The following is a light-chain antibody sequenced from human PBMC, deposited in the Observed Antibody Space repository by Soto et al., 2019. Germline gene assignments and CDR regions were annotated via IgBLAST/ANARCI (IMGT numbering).Light chain of an antibody. CDR1: QGISTA. J-gene: IGKJ4*01. CDR2: DAS. CDR3: QQFHNYPLS. V-gene: IGKV1D-13*01. Sequence: AIPLTQSPSSLSASVGDRVTITCRASQGISTALAWYQQKPGKAPKVLIYDASSLQGGVPSRFSGSGSGTDFTLTTTSLQPEDFASYYCQQFHNYPLSFGGGTEVEIK.